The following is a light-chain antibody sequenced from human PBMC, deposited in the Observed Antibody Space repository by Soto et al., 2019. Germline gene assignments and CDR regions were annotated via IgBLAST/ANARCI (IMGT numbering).Light chain of an antibody. J-gene: IGKJ1*01. CDR3: QQYYTTPPT. V-gene: IGKV4-1*01. Sequence: DIVMTQSPDSLAVSLGERATINCKSSQSVLYSSNNKNYITWYQQKPGQPPKLLIYWASTRESGVPDRFSGSGSWTDFTLTISSLQAEDVAVYYCQQYYTTPPTFGQGTKVEIK. CDR2: WAS. CDR1: QSVLYSSNNKNY.